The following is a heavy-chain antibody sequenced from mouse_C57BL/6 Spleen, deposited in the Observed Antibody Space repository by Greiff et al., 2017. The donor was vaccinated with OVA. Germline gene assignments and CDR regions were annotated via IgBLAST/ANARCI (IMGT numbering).Heavy chain of an antibody. Sequence: EVMLVESGGDLVKPGGSLKLSCAASGFTFSSYGMSWVRQTPDKRLEWVATISSGGSYTYYPASVKGRFTISRDNAKNTLYLQMSSLKSEDTAMYYCARQGQRGAMDYWGQGTSVTVSS. CDR3: ARQGQRGAMDY. CDR1: GFTFSSYG. J-gene: IGHJ4*01. V-gene: IGHV5-6*01. CDR2: ISSGGSYT.